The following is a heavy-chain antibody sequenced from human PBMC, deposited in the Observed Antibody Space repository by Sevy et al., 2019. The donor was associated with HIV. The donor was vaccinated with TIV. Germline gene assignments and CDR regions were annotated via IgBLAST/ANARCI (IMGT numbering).Heavy chain of an antibody. CDR3: ARDGRYSYGHRNYYYYYGMDV. V-gene: IGHV3-7*01. CDR1: GFTFSSYW. J-gene: IGHJ6*02. Sequence: GGSLRLSCAASGFTFSSYWMSWVRQAPGKGLEWVANIKQYGSEKYYVDSVKGRFTISRDNAKNSLYLQMNSLRAEDTAVSHCARDGRYSYGHRNYYYYYGMDVWGQGTTVTVSS. D-gene: IGHD5-18*01. CDR2: IKQYGSEK.